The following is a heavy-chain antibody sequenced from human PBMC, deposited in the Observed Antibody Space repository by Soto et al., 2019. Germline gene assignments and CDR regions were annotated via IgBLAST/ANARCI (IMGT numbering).Heavy chain of an antibody. J-gene: IGHJ6*02. Sequence: PSETLSLTCTVSGGSISSYYWSWIRQPPGKGLEWIGYTHYSGSTNYNPSFKSRVTISVDTSKNQFSLELNSVTAADTAVYYCARDLWGYCGTDCYPLDVWGQGTTVTVSS. CDR1: GGSISSYY. V-gene: IGHV4-59*01. CDR3: ARDLWGYCGTDCYPLDV. CDR2: THYSGST. D-gene: IGHD2-21*02.